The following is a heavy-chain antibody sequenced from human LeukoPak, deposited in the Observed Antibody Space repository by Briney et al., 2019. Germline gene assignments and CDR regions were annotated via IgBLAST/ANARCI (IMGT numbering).Heavy chain of an antibody. CDR2: IYYSGST. D-gene: IGHD6-13*01. CDR3: ARREGIIASADFFDY. V-gene: IGHV4-39*01. Sequence: PSETLSLTCTVSGGSISSSSYYWGWTRQPPGKGLEWIGTIYYSGSTYYNPSLKSRITISVDTSKNLFSLKLSSVTAADTAVYYCARREGIIASADFFDYWGQGTLVTVSS. CDR1: GGSISSSSYY. J-gene: IGHJ4*02.